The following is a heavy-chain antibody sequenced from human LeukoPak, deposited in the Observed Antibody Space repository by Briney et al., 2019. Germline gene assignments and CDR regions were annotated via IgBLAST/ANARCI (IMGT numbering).Heavy chain of an antibody. J-gene: IGHJ4*02. CDR3: ARVGSYYQSQH. D-gene: IGHD3-10*01. Sequence: ASVKVSCKASGYTFTSNVISWVRQAPGQGREWMGWISDYNANTNSAQKIQGIVTMTNDTYTSTAYMEWRSLRSDDTAVYYCARVGSYYQSQHWGKGTLVTVSS. V-gene: IGHV1-18*01. CDR1: GYTFTSNV. CDR2: ISDYNANT.